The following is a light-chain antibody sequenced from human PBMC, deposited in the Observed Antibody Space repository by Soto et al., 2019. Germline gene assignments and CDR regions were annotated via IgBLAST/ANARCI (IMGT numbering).Light chain of an antibody. CDR2: DAS. J-gene: IGKJ2*01. V-gene: IGKV1-5*01. Sequence: DCQTSMPPSTVSTSDGDRDTITCRASQSISTWLAWYQQKPGKAPKLLIYDASSLESGVPSRFSGSGSGTEFTLTISFRQPNDFATYDWQQYKSCWHPFG. CDR3: QQYKSCWHP. CDR1: QSISTW.